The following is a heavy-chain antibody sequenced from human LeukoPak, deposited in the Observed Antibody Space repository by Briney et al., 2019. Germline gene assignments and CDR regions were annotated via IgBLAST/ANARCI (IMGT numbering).Heavy chain of an antibody. Sequence: PSETLSLTCTVSGGSISSYYWSWIRQPPGKGLEWIGYIYYSGSTNYNPSLKSRVTIPVDTSKNQFSLKLSSVTAADTAVYYCARVGAPRGSSWYRIDYWGQGTLVTVSS. V-gene: IGHV4-59*01. D-gene: IGHD6-13*01. CDR3: ARVGAPRGSSWYRIDY. CDR2: IYYSGST. J-gene: IGHJ4*02. CDR1: GGSISSYY.